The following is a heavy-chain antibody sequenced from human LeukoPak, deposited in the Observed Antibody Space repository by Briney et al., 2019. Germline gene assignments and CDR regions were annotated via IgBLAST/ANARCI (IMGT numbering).Heavy chain of an antibody. J-gene: IGHJ4*02. V-gene: IGHV4-34*01. CDR3: ASRAGGDY. Sequence: PSETLSLTCAVYGGSFSGYYWSWIRQPPGKGLEWIGEINDSGSTNYNPSLKSRVTISVDTSKNQFSLKLSSVTAADTAVYYCASRAGGDYWGQGTLVTVSS. CDR1: GGSFSGYY. CDR2: INDSGST.